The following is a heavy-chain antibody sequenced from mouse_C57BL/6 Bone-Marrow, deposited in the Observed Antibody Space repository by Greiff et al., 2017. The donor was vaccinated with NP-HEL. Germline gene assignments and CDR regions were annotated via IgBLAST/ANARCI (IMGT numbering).Heavy chain of an antibody. D-gene: IGHD2-12*01. CDR1: GFTFSSYA. CDR2: ISDGGSYT. Sequence: EVQLKESGGGLVKPGGSLKLSCAASGFTFSSYAMSWVRQTPEKRLEWVATISDGGSYTYYPDNVKGRFTISRDNAKNNLYLQMSHLKSEDTAMYYCARGSYYNNYWGQGTTLTVSS. J-gene: IGHJ2*01. V-gene: IGHV5-4*01. CDR3: ARGSYYNNY.